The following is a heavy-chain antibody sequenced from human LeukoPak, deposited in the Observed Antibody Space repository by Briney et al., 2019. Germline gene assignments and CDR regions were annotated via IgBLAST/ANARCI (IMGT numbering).Heavy chain of an antibody. CDR3: AKSLYGSGSYFSHETLFDY. V-gene: IGHV3-23*01. D-gene: IGHD3-10*01. J-gene: IGHJ4*02. CDR1: GFTFSSYG. Sequence: GGSLRLSCAASGFTFSSYGMTWVRQAPGKGLEWVSGISASGGSTDYADSVKGRFTISRDNSKNTLYLQMNSLRAEDTAVYYCAKSLYGSGSYFSHETLFDYWGQGTLVTVSS. CDR2: ISASGGST.